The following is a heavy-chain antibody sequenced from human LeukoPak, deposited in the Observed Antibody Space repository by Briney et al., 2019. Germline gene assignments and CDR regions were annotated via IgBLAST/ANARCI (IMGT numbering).Heavy chain of an antibody. Sequence: LPGGSLRLSCAASGFTFSSYAMSWVRQAPGKGLEWVSAISGSGGSTYYADSVKGRFTISRDNSKNTLYLQMNSLRAEDTAVYYCAKLVMVRGGKHLDYWGQGTLVTVSS. CDR2: ISGSGGST. J-gene: IGHJ4*02. CDR1: GFTFSSYA. V-gene: IGHV3-23*01. D-gene: IGHD3-10*01. CDR3: AKLVMVRGGKHLDY.